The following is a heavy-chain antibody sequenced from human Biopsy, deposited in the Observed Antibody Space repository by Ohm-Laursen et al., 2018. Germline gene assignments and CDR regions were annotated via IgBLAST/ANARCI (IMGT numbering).Heavy chain of an antibody. CDR1: GFIVSSYD. V-gene: IGHV3-21*01. J-gene: IGHJ6*02. D-gene: IGHD6-6*01. CDR3: ARDSSRRAREGGMDV. Sequence: LSCTASGFIVSSYDMNWVRQAPGTGLEWISYISETSSHIYDADSVRGRFTVARDIAKNSLYLQLNSLRVEDTAVYYCARDSSRRAREGGMDVWGQGTTVTVSS. CDR2: ISETSSHI.